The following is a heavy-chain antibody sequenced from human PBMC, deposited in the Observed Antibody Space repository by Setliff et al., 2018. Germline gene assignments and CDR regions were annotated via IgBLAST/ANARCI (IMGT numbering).Heavy chain of an antibody. Sequence: SETLSLTCTVSGGSISSNSHYWGWIRQPPGKGLEWIGSIHYSGSTYYNPSLESRVTISVDTPKNQFSLNLNSVTAADTAVYYCARHKVIKKEFIRLTWFDPWGQGTPVTVS. CDR1: GGSISSNSHY. D-gene: IGHD3-10*01. CDR2: IHYSGST. J-gene: IGHJ5*02. CDR3: ARHKVIKKEFIRLTWFDP. V-gene: IGHV4-39*01.